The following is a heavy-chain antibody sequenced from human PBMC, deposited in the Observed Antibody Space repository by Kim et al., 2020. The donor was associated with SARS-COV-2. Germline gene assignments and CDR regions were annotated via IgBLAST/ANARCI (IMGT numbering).Heavy chain of an antibody. CDR3: VREGWYYFDY. J-gene: IGHJ4*02. V-gene: IGHV3-74*01. CDR2: RT. Sequence: RTSYSESVKGRFTISRDNAKNTLYLQMHSLRAEDTAVYYCVREGWYYFDYWGQGTLVTVSS.